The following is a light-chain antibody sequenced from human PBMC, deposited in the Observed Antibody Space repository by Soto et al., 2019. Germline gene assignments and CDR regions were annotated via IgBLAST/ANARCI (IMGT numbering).Light chain of an antibody. Sequence: AIRMTQSPSLLSASTGDRVTITCRASQGISSYLAWYQQKPGKAPKLLIYAASTLQSGVPSRFSGSGSGTDFTLTISCLQSEDCATYSCQQYYNYPRTFGQRTKVDIK. CDR1: QGISSY. CDR2: AAS. V-gene: IGKV1-8*01. J-gene: IGKJ1*01. CDR3: QQYYNYPRT.